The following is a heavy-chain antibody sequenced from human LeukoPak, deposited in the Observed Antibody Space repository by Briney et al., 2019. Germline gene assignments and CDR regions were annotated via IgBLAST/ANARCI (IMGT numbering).Heavy chain of an antibody. Sequence: ASVKVSCKASGYTFTYCSLHWLQQAPGQGLERMRWITLYNGNTNYAKKFQGRVTITRGMSLRTAYIELSSLRFRDAILTGYYSKGRLGWRVVNWFDPWGQGTLVTVSS. V-gene: IGHV1-68*01. J-gene: IGHJ5*02. CDR3: YSKGRLGWRVVNWFDP. CDR1: GYTFTYCS. CDR2: ITLYNGNT. D-gene: IGHD3-9*01.